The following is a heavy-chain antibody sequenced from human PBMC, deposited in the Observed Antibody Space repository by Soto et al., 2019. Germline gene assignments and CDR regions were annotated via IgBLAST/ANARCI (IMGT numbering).Heavy chain of an antibody. Sequence: QVQLVKSGAEVKKPGASVKVSCKDSGYTFTSYGISWLRQAPGQGLEWMGWLSSYNGNTNYAQKLQGRVTMTTDTSTRTAYMELRSLRSDDPDVYYCARESSSSCQDYCGPGTLFTVSS. V-gene: IGHV1-18*01. CDR1: GYTFTSYG. CDR3: ARESSSSCQDY. D-gene: IGHD6-13*01. CDR2: LSSYNGNT. J-gene: IGHJ4*02.